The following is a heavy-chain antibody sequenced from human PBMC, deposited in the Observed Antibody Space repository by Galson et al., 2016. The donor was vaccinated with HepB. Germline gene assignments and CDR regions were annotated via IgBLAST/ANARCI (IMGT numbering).Heavy chain of an antibody. J-gene: IGHJ4*02. CDR2: TRGNAYGGTT. CDR1: GFTFADYA. Sequence: SLRLSCAASGFTFADYAMSWFRQAPGKGLEWVGFTRGNAYGGTTDYAASVKGRFTISRDDSKSIAYLQMNSLKTEDTAVYYYTRAVTGAYSFDYWGQGTLVTASS. V-gene: IGHV3-49*03. D-gene: IGHD7-27*01. CDR3: TRAVTGAYSFDY.